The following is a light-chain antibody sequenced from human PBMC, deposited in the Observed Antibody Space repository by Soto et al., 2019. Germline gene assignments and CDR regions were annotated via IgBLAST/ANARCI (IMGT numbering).Light chain of an antibody. Sequence: QSVLTQPPSASGTPGQRVTISCSGSSSNIGSNTVNWYQQLPGTAPKLLIYSGNQRPSGVPDRFSGSKSGTSASLAISGLQSEDEGDYYCAAWDDSLNGPVFGGGTKLTVL. CDR2: SGN. CDR3: AAWDDSLNGPV. J-gene: IGLJ2*01. CDR1: SSNIGSNT. V-gene: IGLV1-44*01.